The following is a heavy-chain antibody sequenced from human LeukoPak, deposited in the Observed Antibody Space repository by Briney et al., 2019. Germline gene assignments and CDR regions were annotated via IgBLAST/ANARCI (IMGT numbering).Heavy chain of an antibody. V-gene: IGHV3-7*04. Sequence: GGSLRLSCAASGFTFSSYWMRWVRQAAGKGLEWVANIKQDGSEKYYVDSVKGRFTISRDNAKNSLYLQMNSLRAEDTAVYYCARGTYYYDSSGYYYNWFDPWGQGTLVTVSP. CDR1: GFTFSSYW. CDR2: IKQDGSEK. CDR3: ARGTYYYDSSGYYYNWFDP. J-gene: IGHJ5*02. D-gene: IGHD3-22*01.